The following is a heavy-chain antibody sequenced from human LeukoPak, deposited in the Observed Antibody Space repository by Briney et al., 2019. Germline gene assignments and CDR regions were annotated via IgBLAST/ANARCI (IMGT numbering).Heavy chain of an antibody. D-gene: IGHD3-3*01. Sequence: PGGSLTLSCAGSGFSFSTYSMNWVRQAPGKGLEWVSAISGNGGTTYYADSVKGRFTISRDNSKNTLYLQMNSLRAEETGVYYCANRHDRYYYYMDVWGKGTTVTVSS. CDR2: ISGNGGTT. CDR1: GFSFSTYS. J-gene: IGHJ6*03. CDR3: ANRHDRYYYYMDV. V-gene: IGHV3-23*01.